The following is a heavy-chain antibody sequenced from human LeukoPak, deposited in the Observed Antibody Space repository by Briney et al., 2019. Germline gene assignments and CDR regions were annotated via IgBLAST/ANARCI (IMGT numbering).Heavy chain of an antibody. CDR3: AKDSGSYYDFDY. D-gene: IGHD1-26*01. V-gene: IGHV3-30-3*01. Sequence: GRSLRLSCAASGFTFSSYAMHWVRQAPGKGLEWVAVISYDGSNKYYADSVKGRFTISRDNSKNTLYLQMNSLRAEDTAVYYCAKDSGSYYDFDYWGQGTLVTVSS. J-gene: IGHJ4*02. CDR2: ISYDGSNK. CDR1: GFTFSSYA.